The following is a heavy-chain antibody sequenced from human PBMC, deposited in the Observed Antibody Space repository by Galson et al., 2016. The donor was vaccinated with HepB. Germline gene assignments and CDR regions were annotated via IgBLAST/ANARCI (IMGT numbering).Heavy chain of an antibody. Sequence: ETLSLTCTVSGGSINSSGHYWGWIRLSPVKGLEWIGSTSHSGTTSYSPYFRSRITMSADTSKNQFSLRLNSMTAADTAVYYCARHTGSPAVYYYGIDVWGQGTKVTVS. J-gene: IGHJ6*02. CDR3: ARHTGSPAVYYYGIDV. V-gene: IGHV4-39*01. CDR1: GGSINSSGHY. D-gene: IGHD1-26*01. CDR2: TSHSGTT.